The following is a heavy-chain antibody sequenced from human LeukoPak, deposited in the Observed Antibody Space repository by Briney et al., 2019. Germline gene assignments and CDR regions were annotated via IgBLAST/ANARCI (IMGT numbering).Heavy chain of an antibody. CDR2: ISAYNGNT. CDR1: GYTFTSYG. V-gene: IGHV1-18*01. J-gene: IGHJ4*02. Sequence: GASVKVSCKASGYTFTSYGISWVRQAPGQGLEWMGWISAYNGNTNYAQKLQGRVTMTTDTSTSTAYMELRSLRSDDTAVYYCAVSYSSGWHNYFDYWGQGTLVTVSS. CDR3: AVSYSSGWHNYFDY. D-gene: IGHD6-19*01.